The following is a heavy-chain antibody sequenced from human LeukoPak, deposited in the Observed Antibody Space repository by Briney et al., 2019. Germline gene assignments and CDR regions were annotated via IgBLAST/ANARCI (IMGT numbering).Heavy chain of an antibody. J-gene: IGHJ4*02. CDR1: GYTFTSYG. V-gene: IGHV1-18*01. D-gene: IGHD3-22*01. CDR2: ISAYNGNT. Sequence: ASVKVSCKASGYTFTSYGISWVRQAPGQGLEWMGWISAYNGNTNYAQKLQGRVTMTTDTSTSTAYMELSSLRSEDTAVYYCATVHPTYDSSGYSLDYWGQGTLVTVSS. CDR3: ATVHPTYDSSGYSLDY.